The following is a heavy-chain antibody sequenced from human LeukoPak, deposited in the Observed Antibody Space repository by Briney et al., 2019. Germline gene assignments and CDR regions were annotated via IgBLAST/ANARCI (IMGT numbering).Heavy chain of an antibody. D-gene: IGHD6-19*01. CDR1: GFTFSSYS. CDR3: AKRTAQAITAFGVAVAGCFDH. J-gene: IGHJ4*02. V-gene: IGHV3-21*04. Sequence: PGGSLRPSCAASGFTFSSYSMNWVRQAPGKGLEWVSSISSSSSYIYYADSVKGRFTISRDNAKNSLYLQMNSLRAEDTAVYYCAKRTAQAITAFGVAVAGCFDHWGQGTLVTVSS. CDR2: ISSSSSYI.